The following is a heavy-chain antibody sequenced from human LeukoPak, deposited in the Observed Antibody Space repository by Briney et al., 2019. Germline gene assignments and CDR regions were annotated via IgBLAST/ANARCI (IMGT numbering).Heavy chain of an antibody. CDR1: GGSISSYY. CDR2: IYTSGST. V-gene: IGHV4-4*07. J-gene: IGHJ5*02. D-gene: IGHD6-19*01. CDR3: ARDRSSGWHARKNDRFDP. Sequence: LSETLSLTCTVSGGSISSYYGSWIRQPAGKGLEWIGRIYTSGSTNYNPSLKSRVTMSVDTSMNQFSLKLSSVTAADTAVYYCARDRSSGWHARKNDRFDPWGQGT.